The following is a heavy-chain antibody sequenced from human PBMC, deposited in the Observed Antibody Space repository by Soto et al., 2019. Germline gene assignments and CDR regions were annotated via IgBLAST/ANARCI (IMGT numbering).Heavy chain of an antibody. Sequence: SETLSLTCAVYGGSFSGYYWSWIRQPPGKGLEWIGEINHSGSTNYNPSLKSRVTISVDTSKNQFSLKLSSVTAADTAVYYCARARMGSIRFSFVLSFDSWGQGTLVTAPQ. CDR2: INHSGST. CDR3: ARARMGSIRFSFVLSFDS. J-gene: IGHJ4*02. V-gene: IGHV4-34*01. D-gene: IGHD3-3*01. CDR1: GGSFSGYY.